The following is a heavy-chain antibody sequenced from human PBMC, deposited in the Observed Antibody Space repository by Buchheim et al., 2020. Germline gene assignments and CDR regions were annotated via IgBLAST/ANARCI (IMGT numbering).Heavy chain of an antibody. D-gene: IGHD1-26*01. CDR2: IWYDGSNK. J-gene: IGHJ4*02. CDR1: GFTFSSYG. Sequence: QVQLVESGGGVVQPGRSLRLSCAASGFTFSSYGMHWVRQAPGKGLEWVAVIWYDGSNKYYADSVKGRFTISRDNSKNTLYLQMNSLRAEDTAVYYCAREGIVGAANGPPPFDYWGQGTL. CDR3: AREGIVGAANGPPPFDY. V-gene: IGHV3-33*01.